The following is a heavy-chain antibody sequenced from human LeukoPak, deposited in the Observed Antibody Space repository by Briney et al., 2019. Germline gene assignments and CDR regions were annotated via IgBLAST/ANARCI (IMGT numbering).Heavy chain of an antibody. J-gene: IGHJ4*02. CDR3: ARILLWFGELTHFDS. CDR2: INHSGST. D-gene: IGHD3-10*01. V-gene: IGHV4-34*01. Sequence: SETLSLTCAVYGGSFNGYYWSWIRQPPGKGLEWIGEINHSGSTNYSPSLKSRVTISVDTSNNHFSLKLSSVTAADTAVYYCARILLWFGELTHFDSWGQGTLVTVSS. CDR1: GGSFNGYY.